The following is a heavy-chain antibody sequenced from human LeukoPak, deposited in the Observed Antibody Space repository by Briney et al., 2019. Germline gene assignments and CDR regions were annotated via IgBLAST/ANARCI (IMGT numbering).Heavy chain of an antibody. V-gene: IGHV3-30*02. D-gene: IGHD2-2*02. Sequence: GGSLRLSCAASGFTFSRYGMHWVRQAPGKGLEWVAFIRYDGSDKYYADSVKGRFTISRDNSKNTLYLQMNSLRAEDTAVYYCAKDWDDCSSTGCYMDYWGQGTLVTVSS. CDR1: GFTFSRYG. CDR3: AKDWDDCSSTGCYMDY. J-gene: IGHJ4*02. CDR2: IRYDGSDK.